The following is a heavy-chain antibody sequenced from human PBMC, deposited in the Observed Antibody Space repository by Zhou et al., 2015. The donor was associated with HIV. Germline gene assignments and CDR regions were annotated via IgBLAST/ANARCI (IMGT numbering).Heavy chain of an antibody. D-gene: IGHD2-2*01. Sequence: QVHLMQSGAEVKMPGASLRVSCKASGYIFTNYYIHWVRQAPGQGLEWMGMINPSGGTTTYSQKFQGRVTITRDTSTTTVYMDVSSLKSEDTAVYFCARDSCSIDNCIVREPRPHLVRPWGQGTLVLVSS. CDR2: INPSGGTT. V-gene: IGHV1-46*01. J-gene: IGHJ5*02. CDR1: GYIFTNYY. CDR3: ARDSCSIDNCIVREPRPHLVRP.